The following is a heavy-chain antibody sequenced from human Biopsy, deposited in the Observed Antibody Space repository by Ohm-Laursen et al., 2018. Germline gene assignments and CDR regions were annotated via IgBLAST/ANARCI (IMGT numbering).Heavy chain of an antibody. J-gene: IGHJ5*02. CDR3: ARDYDTSGYYYVS. CDR2: IFYRGST. Sequence: GTLSLTWAVSGGSISNNNYYWGWIRQPPGKGLEWIGSIFYRGSTHYKPSLKSRVNISVDTSKNNFSLKLNSVTAADTAVYYCARDYDTSGYYYVSWGQGTLVTVSS. CDR1: GGSISNNNYY. D-gene: IGHD3-22*01. V-gene: IGHV4-39*02.